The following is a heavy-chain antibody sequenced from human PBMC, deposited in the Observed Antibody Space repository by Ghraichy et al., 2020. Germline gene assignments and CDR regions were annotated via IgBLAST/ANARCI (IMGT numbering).Heavy chain of an antibody. V-gene: IGHV4-39*01. Sequence: SETLSLTCTVSGGSINNGDHYWGWIRQPPGKGLEWIATIYFSGTTFYNPSLRSRVTISVDTSKNQFSLELGSVTAADTSVYYCARWGSRGIPFDFWGQGTLVTVSS. J-gene: IGHJ4*02. CDR3: ARWGSRGIPFDF. D-gene: IGHD3-16*01. CDR1: GGSINNGDHY. CDR2: IYFSGTT.